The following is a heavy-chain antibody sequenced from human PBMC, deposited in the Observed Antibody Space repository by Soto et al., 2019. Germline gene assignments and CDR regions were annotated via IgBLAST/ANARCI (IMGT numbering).Heavy chain of an antibody. CDR2: VYYPGRT. CDR1: GASIRSTDYY. CDR3: GSAGRELSVAPHWFDR. D-gene: IGHD3-10*01. V-gene: IGHV4-30-4*01. J-gene: IGHJ5*02. Sequence: SETLSLTSTVSGASIRSTDYYWSWIRQTPGKGLEWIGYVYYPGRTYYNPSLMSRLTISVDTSKNQLSLKLTSVTAADMAEYYCGSAGRELSVAPHWFDRWGQGTQVTVSS.